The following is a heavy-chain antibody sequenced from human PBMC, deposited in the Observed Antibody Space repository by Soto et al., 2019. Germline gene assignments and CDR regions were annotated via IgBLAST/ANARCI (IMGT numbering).Heavy chain of an antibody. CDR2: IYYSGST. V-gene: IGHV4-61*01. D-gene: IGHD5-12*01. J-gene: IGHJ5*02. Sequence: KPSETLSLTCTVSGGSVSSGSYYWSWIRQPPGKGLEWIGYIYYSGSTNYNPSLKSRVTISVDTSKNQFSLKLSSVTAADTAVYYCARAKNSGYAIPFDPWGQGTLVTVSS. CDR3: ARAKNSGYAIPFDP. CDR1: GGSVSSGSYY.